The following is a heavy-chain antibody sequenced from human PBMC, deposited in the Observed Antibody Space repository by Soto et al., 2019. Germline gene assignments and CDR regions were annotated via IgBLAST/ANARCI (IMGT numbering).Heavy chain of an antibody. Sequence: QVQLVQSGAEVKKPESSVKVSCKTSGGTFSTYVISWVRQAPGQGLEWMGGIIPIFGTANYAQKFQGRVTITADESTSTAYMELSSLRSEDTAVYYCARGPIVVVVAATHYGMDVWGQGTTVTVSS. CDR3: ARGPIVVVVAATHYGMDV. J-gene: IGHJ6*02. D-gene: IGHD2-15*01. CDR1: GGTFSTYV. CDR2: IIPIFGTA. V-gene: IGHV1-69*01.